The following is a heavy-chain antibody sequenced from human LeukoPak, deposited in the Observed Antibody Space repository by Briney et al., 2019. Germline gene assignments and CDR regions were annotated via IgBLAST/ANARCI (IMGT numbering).Heavy chain of an antibody. D-gene: IGHD3-10*01. J-gene: IGHJ5*02. CDR1: GFTFSTYA. Sequence: PGRSLRLSCAASGFTFSTYAMNWVRQAPGKGLEWVSTISDIGGSTYYADSVKGRFTVSRDNSKNTVYLQMNSLRAEDTAVYYCAKDYYASGSYPTAWGQGTLVTVSS. V-gene: IGHV3-23*01. CDR3: AKDYYASGSYPTA. CDR2: ISDIGGST.